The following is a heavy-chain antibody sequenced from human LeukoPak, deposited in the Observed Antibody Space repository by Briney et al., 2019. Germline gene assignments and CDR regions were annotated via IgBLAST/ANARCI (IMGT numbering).Heavy chain of an antibody. V-gene: IGHV3-21*03. CDR3: ARTQPNWHDVDYNWFDP. J-gene: IGHJ5*02. Sequence: GGALRLSCAASGFTFSSYSMNWVRQAPGKGLEGGSSISSSSSYIYYADSVKSRFTISRDNAKNSLYLQMNSLSAEDTAVYYCARTQPNWHDVDYNWFDPWGQGTLVTVSS. CDR2: ISSSSSYI. D-gene: IGHD1-20*01. CDR1: GFTFSSYS.